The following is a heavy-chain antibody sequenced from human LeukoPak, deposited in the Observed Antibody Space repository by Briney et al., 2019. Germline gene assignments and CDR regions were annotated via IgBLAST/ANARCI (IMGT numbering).Heavy chain of an antibody. Sequence: SETLSLTCTVSGGSISSGSYYWGWIRQPAGKGLEGIGHIYTSGSTDYNPSLKSRVTISVDTSKNQFSLKLSSVTAADTAVYYCARDLTRVDTPRFDPWGQGTLVTASS. CDR1: GGSISSGSYY. CDR3: ARDLTRVDTPRFDP. CDR2: IYTSGST. J-gene: IGHJ5*02. D-gene: IGHD3-9*01. V-gene: IGHV4-61*09.